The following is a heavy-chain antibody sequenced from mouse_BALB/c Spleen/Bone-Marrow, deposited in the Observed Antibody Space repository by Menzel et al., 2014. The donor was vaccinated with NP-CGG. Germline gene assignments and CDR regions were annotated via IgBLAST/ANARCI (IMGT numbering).Heavy chain of an antibody. CDR2: ISSGGGST. D-gene: IGHD1-2*01. J-gene: IGHJ4*01. V-gene: IGHV5-12-1*01. CDR3: ARHYGYGAMDY. Sequence: VQLQQSGGGLVKPGGSLKLSCAASGFAFSSYDMSWVRQTPEKRLEWVAYISSGGGSTYYPDTVKGRFTISRDNAKNTLYLRMSSLKSEDTAMYYCARHYGYGAMDYWGQGTSVTVSS. CDR1: GFAFSSYD.